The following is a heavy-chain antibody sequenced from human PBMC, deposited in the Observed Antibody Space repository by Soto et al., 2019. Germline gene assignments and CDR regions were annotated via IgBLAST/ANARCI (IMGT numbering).Heavy chain of an antibody. Sequence: ASVKVSCKASGYTFTGYYMHWVRQAPGQGLEWMGWINPNSGGTNYAQKFQGRVTMTRDTSISTAYMELSRLRSDDTAVYYCARGYYDFCSGLYYWGQGTLVTVSS. CDR2: INPNSGGT. D-gene: IGHD3-3*01. V-gene: IGHV1-2*02. CDR3: ARGYYDFCSGLYY. J-gene: IGHJ4*02. CDR1: GYTFTGYY.